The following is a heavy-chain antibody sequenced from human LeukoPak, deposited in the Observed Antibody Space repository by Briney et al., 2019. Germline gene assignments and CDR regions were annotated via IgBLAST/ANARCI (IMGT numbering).Heavy chain of an antibody. J-gene: IGHJ4*02. CDR2: IYYSGST. CDR1: GGSISSYY. D-gene: IGHD6-19*01. Sequence: SETLSLTSTVSGGSISSYYWSWIRQPPGKGLEWIGYIYYSGSTNYNPSLKSRVTISVDTSKNQFSLKLSSVTAADTAVYYCAWESSGLVDYWGQGTLVTVSS. V-gene: IGHV4-59*08. CDR3: AWESSGLVDY.